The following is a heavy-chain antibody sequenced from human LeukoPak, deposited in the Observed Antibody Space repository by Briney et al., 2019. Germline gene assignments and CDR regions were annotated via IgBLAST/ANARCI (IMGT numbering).Heavy chain of an antibody. CDR2: ISAYNGNT. CDR3: ARTPPLYCSGGSCYPGPLFQH. D-gene: IGHD2-15*01. CDR1: GYTFTSYG. V-gene: IGHV1-18*01. Sequence: ASVKVSCKASGYTFTSYGISWVRQAPGQGLEWMGWISAYNGNTNYAQKLQGRDTMTTDTSTSTAYMELRSLRSDDTAVYYCARTPPLYCSGGSCYPGPLFQHWGQGTLVTVSS. J-gene: IGHJ1*01.